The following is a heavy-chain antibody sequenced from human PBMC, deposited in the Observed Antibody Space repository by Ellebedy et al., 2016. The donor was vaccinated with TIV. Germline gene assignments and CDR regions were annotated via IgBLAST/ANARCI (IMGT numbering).Heavy chain of an antibody. Sequence: GESLKISCKGSGHTFTSYWIGWVRQMPGKGLEWVGIIFPGDSDTRYSPSFEGQVTISADKSISTAYLQWSSLKASDTAMYYCARLVDWLHFGMDVWGQGTTVSVSS. J-gene: IGHJ6*02. CDR1: GHTFTSYW. CDR2: IFPGDSDT. CDR3: ARLVDWLHFGMDV. D-gene: IGHD3-9*01. V-gene: IGHV5-51*01.